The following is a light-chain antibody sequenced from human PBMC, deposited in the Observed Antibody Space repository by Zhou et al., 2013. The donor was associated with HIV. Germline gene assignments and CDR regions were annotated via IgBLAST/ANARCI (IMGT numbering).Light chain of an antibody. CDR1: RNIRKF. Sequence: DSQVTQSPSSLSASVGDNVVITCRASRNIRKFLNWFQTKPGEVPRLLIHSASTLESGVPSRFSGSVSGTDFTLTISSLEPEDAATYYCQKYDKAPRTFGQGTKVLI. CDR3: QKYDKAPRT. CDR2: SAS. V-gene: IGKV1-27*01. J-gene: IGKJ1*01.